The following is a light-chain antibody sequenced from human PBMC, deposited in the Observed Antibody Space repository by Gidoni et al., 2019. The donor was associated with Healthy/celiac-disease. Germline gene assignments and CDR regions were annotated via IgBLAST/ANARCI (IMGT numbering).Light chain of an antibody. V-gene: IGKV1-9*01. CDR1: QGISDY. J-gene: IGKJ3*01. CDR2: AAS. CDR3: QQLSSSPLT. Sequence: DIQLTQSPSFLSASVGDRVTITCRASQGISDYLAWYQQKPGKAPKLLIYAASTLQGGVPSRFSGSGSGTEFNHTISGLRPEDFASYSCQQLSSSPLTFGPXSKVDIK.